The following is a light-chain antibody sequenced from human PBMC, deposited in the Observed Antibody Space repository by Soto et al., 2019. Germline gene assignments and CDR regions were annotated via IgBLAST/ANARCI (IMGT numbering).Light chain of an antibody. J-gene: IGKJ2*01. Sequence: DIQMTQSPSSLSASVGDRVTITCRASQSISTSLNWYQQKPGRAPKLLIYAASSLQSGVPSRFSGSGSGTDFTLTISSLQPGDFATYYCQQSYSSLYTFGQGTKLENK. CDR3: QQSYSSLYT. CDR2: AAS. CDR1: QSISTS. V-gene: IGKV1-39*01.